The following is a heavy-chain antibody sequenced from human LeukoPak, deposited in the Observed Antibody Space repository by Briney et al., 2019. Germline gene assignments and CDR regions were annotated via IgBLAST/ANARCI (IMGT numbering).Heavy chain of an antibody. CDR3: ARAHGYGSGSYYDY. D-gene: IGHD3-10*01. V-gene: IGHV3-69-1*01. Sequence: GGSLRLSCAASGFTFCDYNMNWVRQAPGKGLEWVSHITSSSTIYYADSVKGRFTISRDNAKNSLYLQMNSLRDEDTAVYYCARAHGYGSGSYYDYWGQGTLVTVSS. CDR2: ITSSSTI. CDR1: GFTFCDYN. J-gene: IGHJ4*02.